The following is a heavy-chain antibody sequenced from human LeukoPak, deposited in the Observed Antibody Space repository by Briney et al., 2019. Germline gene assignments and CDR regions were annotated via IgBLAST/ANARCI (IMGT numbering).Heavy chain of an antibody. CDR2: IKQDGSET. J-gene: IGHJ4*02. CDR1: GFTFSNYG. Sequence: GGSLRLSCAASGFTFSNYGMHWVRQAPGKGLEWVANIKQDGSETYYMDSVKGRFTISRDNAKNSLYLQMTSLRVEDTAVYYCARFRPFDYWGQGTLVTVSS. CDR3: ARFRPFDY. D-gene: IGHD3-10*01. V-gene: IGHV3-7*01.